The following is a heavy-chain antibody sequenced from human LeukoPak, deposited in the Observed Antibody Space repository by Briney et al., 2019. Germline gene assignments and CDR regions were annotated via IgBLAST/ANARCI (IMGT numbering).Heavy chain of an antibody. J-gene: IGHJ4*02. CDR1: SYSISSGYY. Sequence: PSETLSLTCAVSSYSISSGYYWGWIRQPPGKGLEWIGSIYHSGSTYYNPSLKSRVTISVDTSKNQFSLKLSSVTAADTAVYYCAREKGRYGLQWLVDDFDYWGQGTLVTVSS. CDR3: AREKGRYGLQWLVDDFDY. V-gene: IGHV4-38-2*02. D-gene: IGHD6-19*01. CDR2: IYHSGST.